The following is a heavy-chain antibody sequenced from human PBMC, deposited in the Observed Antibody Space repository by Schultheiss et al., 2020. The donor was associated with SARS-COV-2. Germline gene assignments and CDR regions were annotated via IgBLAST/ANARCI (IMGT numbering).Heavy chain of an antibody. Sequence: SETLSLTCKVSGGSMDGHYWNWIRKPPGKGLEWIGYIDYSGRIFYNPSLKSRLTISVDTSKNQFSLKLTSLTAADTAIYYCARGNDFVYFFDSWGQGTLVTVSS. V-gene: IGHV4-59*08. CDR3: ARGNDFVYFFDS. CDR2: IDYSGRI. J-gene: IGHJ4*02. CDR1: GGSMDGHY. D-gene: IGHD3-3*01.